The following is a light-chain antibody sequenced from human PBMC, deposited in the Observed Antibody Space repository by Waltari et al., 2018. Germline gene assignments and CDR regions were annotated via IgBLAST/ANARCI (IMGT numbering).Light chain of an antibody. CDR2: DAS. CDR1: QSVSSH. CDR3: QQRTNWPLIT. J-gene: IGKJ5*01. V-gene: IGKV3-11*01. Sequence: EIVLTQSPATLSLSPGERATPSCRASQSVSSHLAWYQQKPGQAPRLLIFDASNRATGIPARFSGSGSGTDFTLSITSLEPEDFAIYYCQQRTNWPLITFGPGTRLEIK.